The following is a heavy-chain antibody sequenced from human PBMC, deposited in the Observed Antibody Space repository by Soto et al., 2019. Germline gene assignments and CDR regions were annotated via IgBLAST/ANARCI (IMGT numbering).Heavy chain of an antibody. J-gene: IGHJ5*02. Sequence: SGGSLRLSCAASGFTFSSYAMSWVGQAPGKRLEWVSAISGSGGSTYYADSVKGRFTISRNNSKNTLYLQMNSLRAADTAVYYCARHGRECTNGVCYWFDPWGQGTLVTASS. V-gene: IGHV3-23*01. D-gene: IGHD2-8*01. CDR2: ISGSGGST. CDR3: ARHGRECTNGVCYWFDP. CDR1: GFTFSSYA.